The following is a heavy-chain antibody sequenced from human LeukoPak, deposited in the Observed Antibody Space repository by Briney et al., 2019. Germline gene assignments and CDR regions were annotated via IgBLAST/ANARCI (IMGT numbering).Heavy chain of an antibody. V-gene: IGHV3-48*04. Sequence: PGGSLRLSCAASGFTFSRYWMHWVRQAPGKGLEWVSYISSSSSTIYYADSVKGRFTISRDNAKNSLYLQMNSLRAEDTAVYYCARGDLNWFDPWGQGTLVTVSS. CDR1: GFTFSRYW. CDR3: ARGDLNWFDP. J-gene: IGHJ5*02. CDR2: ISSSSSTI.